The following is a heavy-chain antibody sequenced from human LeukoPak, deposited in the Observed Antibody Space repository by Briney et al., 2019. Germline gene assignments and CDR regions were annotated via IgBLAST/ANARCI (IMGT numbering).Heavy chain of an antibody. D-gene: IGHD3-10*01. CDR2: ISSSGSTT. J-gene: IGHJ4*02. Sequence: GGSLRLSCAASGFTFSDYYMSWIRQAPGKGLEWVSYISSSGSTTYYADSVKGRFTISRDNAKNSLYLQMSSLGAEDTAVYFCARHSGSFRLFDYWGQGTLVTVSS. V-gene: IGHV3-11*01. CDR1: GFTFSDYY. CDR3: ARHSGSFRLFDY.